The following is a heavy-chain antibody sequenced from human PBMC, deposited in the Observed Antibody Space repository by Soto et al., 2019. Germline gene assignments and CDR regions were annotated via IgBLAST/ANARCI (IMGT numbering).Heavy chain of an antibody. Sequence: EVQLVESGGGLIQPGGSLRLSCAASGFTVSSRYMSWVRQAPGKGMEWVSVIYTDGRTFYADYVKGRFTISRDNSKNTLYLQMDSLRAEDTAVYYCARGVTVGVTGPDYWGQGKLVTVAS. CDR3: ARGVTVGVTGPDY. V-gene: IGHV3-53*01. J-gene: IGHJ4*02. D-gene: IGHD1-20*01. CDR2: IYTDGRT. CDR1: GFTVSSRY.